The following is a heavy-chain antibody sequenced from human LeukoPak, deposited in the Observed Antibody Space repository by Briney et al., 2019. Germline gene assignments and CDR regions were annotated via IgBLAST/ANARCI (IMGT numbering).Heavy chain of an antibody. V-gene: IGHV1-2*02. CDR2: IYHNSGGA. CDR1: GYTFTGYY. J-gene: IGHJ4*02. Sequence: ASVKVSCQASGYTFTGYYMHWVRQAPGQGLEWMGLIYHNSGGADYAQKLQGRFTMTRDTSISTAYMELSRLRADDTAVYYCARDVALAGTFFSYFDYWGQGTLVTVSS. D-gene: IGHD6-19*01. CDR3: ARDVALAGTFFSYFDY.